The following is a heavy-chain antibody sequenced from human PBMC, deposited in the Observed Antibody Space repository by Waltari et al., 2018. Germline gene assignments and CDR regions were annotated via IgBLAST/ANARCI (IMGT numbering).Heavy chain of an antibody. V-gene: IGHV3-49*04. CDR2: IRSKAYGGTT. D-gene: IGHD7-27*01. J-gene: IGHJ4*02. Sequence: EVQLVECGGGLVQPGWSLRLSCTASGFTFGDCAMSWVGQAPGKGLEWVGFIRSKAYGGTTEYAASVKGRFTISRDDSKSIAYLQMNSLKTEDTAVYYCTRDPNSVFFDYWGQGTLVTVSS. CDR3: TRDPNSVFFDY. CDR1: GFTFGDCA.